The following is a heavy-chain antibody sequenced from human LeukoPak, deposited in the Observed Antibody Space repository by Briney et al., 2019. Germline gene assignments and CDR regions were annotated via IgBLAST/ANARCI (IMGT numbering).Heavy chain of an antibody. J-gene: IGHJ6*03. CDR2: ISYRSSDI. CDR3: ARVYSSSWYSGYLYMDV. V-gene: IGHV3-21*01. CDR1: GFTFSSYA. Sequence: GGSLRLSCAASGFTFSSYAMSWVRQAPGKGLEWVSSISYRSSDIEYADSVKGRFTISRDNAKQLLYPQMNSLRAEDTAVYYCARVYSSSWYSGYLYMDVWGKGTTVTVSS. D-gene: IGHD6-13*01.